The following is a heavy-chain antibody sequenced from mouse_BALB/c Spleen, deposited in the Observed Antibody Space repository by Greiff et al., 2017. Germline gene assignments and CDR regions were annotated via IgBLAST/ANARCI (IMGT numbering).Heavy chain of an antibody. CDR3: AREDYGNLFAY. V-gene: IGHV2-9*02. CDR2: IWAGGST. D-gene: IGHD2-1*01. Sequence: VKVEESGPGLVAPSQSLSITCTVSGFSLTSYGVHWVRQPPGKGLEWLGVIWAGGSTNYNSALMSRLSISKDNSKSQVFLKMNSLQTDDTAMYYCAREDYGNLFAYWGQGTLVTVSA. J-gene: IGHJ3*01. CDR1: GFSLTSYG.